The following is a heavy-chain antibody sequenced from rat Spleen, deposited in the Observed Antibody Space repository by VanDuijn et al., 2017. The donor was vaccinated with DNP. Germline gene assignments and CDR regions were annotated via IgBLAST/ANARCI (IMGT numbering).Heavy chain of an antibody. Sequence: EVKLVESGGGLVQPGRSLKLSCAASGFNLNDYWMGWVRQAPGKGLEWIGEINEGGIAMNYIPYLKNKFMISRDNAQNTLYLQMGKLGSEDTAIYYCSRAQFTRVLDYWGQGVMVTVSS. J-gene: IGHJ2*01. CDR3: SRAQFTRVLDY. D-gene: IGHD1-4*01. CDR1: GFNLNDYW. V-gene: IGHV4-2*01. CDR2: INEGGIAM.